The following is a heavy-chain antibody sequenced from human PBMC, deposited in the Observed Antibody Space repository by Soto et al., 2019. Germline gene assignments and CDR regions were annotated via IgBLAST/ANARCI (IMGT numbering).Heavy chain of an antibody. CDR1: GGSISSGDYY. V-gene: IGHV4-30-4*01. CDR2: IYYSGST. Sequence: QVQLQESGPGLVKPSQTLSLTCTVSGGSISSGDYYWIWIRQPPGKGLEWIGYIYYSGSTYYNPSPKSRVTISVDTSKNLFSLKMSSVTAADTSVYYCARAPLGDYWGQGTLVTVSS. CDR3: ARAPLGDY. J-gene: IGHJ4*02. D-gene: IGHD3-3*01.